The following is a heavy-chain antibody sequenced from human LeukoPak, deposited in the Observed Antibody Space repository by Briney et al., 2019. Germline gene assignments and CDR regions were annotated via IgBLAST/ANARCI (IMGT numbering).Heavy chain of an antibody. CDR2: IYYSGST. CDR1: GGSICSISYY. Sequence: PPETPSLTRTVSGGSICSISYYWGWIRHHPGKGLEWIGSIYYSGSTYYNPSLKSRVTISVDTSKNQFSLKLSSVTAADTAVYYCARLILGATSDYWGQGTLVTVSS. CDR3: ARLILGATSDY. V-gene: IGHV4-39*01. D-gene: IGHD1-26*01. J-gene: IGHJ4*02.